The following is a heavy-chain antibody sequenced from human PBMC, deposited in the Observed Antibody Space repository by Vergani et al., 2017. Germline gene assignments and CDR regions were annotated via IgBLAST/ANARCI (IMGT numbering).Heavy chain of an antibody. V-gene: IGHV3-49*03. Sequence: EVQLVESGGGLVQPGRSLRLSCTASGFTFGDYAMSWFRQAPGKGLEWVGFIRSKAYGGTTEYAASVKGRFTISRDNAKNSLYLQMNSLRAEDTAVYYCATVLVGATTFDYWGQGTLVTVSS. D-gene: IGHD1-26*01. CDR2: IRSKAYGGTT. CDR3: ATVLVGATTFDY. J-gene: IGHJ4*02. CDR1: GFTFGDYA.